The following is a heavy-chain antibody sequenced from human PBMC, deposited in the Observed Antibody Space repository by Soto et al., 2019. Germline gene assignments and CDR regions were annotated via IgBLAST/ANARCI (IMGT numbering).Heavy chain of an antibody. Sequence: GASVKVSCKASGGTFSSYAISWVRQAPGQGLEWVGGIIPIFGTANYAQKFQGRVTITADKSTSTAYMELSSLRSEDTAVYYCARASYAGHWFDPWGQGTLVTVSS. D-gene: IGHD2-2*01. CDR2: IIPIFGTA. CDR3: ARASYAGHWFDP. J-gene: IGHJ5*02. CDR1: GGTFSSYA. V-gene: IGHV1-69*06.